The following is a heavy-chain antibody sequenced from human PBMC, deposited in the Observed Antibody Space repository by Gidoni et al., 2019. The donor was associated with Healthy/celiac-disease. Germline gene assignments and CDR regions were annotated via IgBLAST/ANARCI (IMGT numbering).Heavy chain of an antibody. V-gene: IGHV3-23*01. Sequence: EVQLLESGGGLVQPGGSLRLSCAASGCTFSSYAMSWVRQAPGKGLGWVSAISGSGGSTYYADSVKGRFTISRDNSKNTLYLQMNSLRAEDTAVYYCAKLPVPMAYYDFWSGYYTADPWGQGTLVTVSS. CDR2: ISGSGGST. CDR3: AKLPVPMAYYDFWSGYYTADP. CDR1: GCTFSSYA. D-gene: IGHD3-3*01. J-gene: IGHJ5*02.